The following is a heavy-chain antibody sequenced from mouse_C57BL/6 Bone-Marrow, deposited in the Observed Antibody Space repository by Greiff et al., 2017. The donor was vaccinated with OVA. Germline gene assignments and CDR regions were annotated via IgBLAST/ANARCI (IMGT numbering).Heavy chain of an antibody. D-gene: IGHD1-1*01. Sequence: EVKVEESGGGLVKPGGSLKLSCAASGFTFSDYGMHWVRQAPEKGLEWVAYISSGSSTIYYADTVKGRFTISRDNAKNTLFLQMTSLRSEDTAMYYCARPAFTTVWYFDVWGTGTTVTVSS. CDR3: ARPAFTTVWYFDV. V-gene: IGHV5-17*01. CDR1: GFTFSDYG. J-gene: IGHJ1*03. CDR2: ISSGSSTI.